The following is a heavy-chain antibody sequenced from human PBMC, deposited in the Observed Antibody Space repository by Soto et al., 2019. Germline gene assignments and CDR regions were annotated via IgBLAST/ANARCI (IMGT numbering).Heavy chain of an antibody. CDR2: IDPRDSYV. V-gene: IGHV5-10-1*01. D-gene: IGHD2-2*01. J-gene: IGHJ5*02. Sequence: GESLKISCTGFGYAFTTFWISWVRQMPGKGLEWMGRIDPRDSYVNYSPSFQGHVTISLDKSISTAYLQWGSLKASDTAMYYCARLFCSTTTCDSWFDPWGQGTLVTVSS. CDR3: ARLFCSTTTCDSWFDP. CDR1: GYAFTTFW.